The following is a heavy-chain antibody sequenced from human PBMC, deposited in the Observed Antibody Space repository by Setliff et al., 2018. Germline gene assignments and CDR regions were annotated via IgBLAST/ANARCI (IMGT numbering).Heavy chain of an antibody. Sequence: ASVKVSCKASGYTFSNHGITWVRQAPGQGLEWMGWISAYSGNTKYAQKLQGRVTMTTDTSTTTAYLELRSLTSDDTAVYYCSRLVRYRTTTSCQGASGAEFWGQGTLVTVSS. D-gene: IGHD2-2*01. J-gene: IGHJ4*02. CDR1: GYTFSNHG. V-gene: IGHV1-18*01. CDR3: SRLVRYRTTTSCQGASGAEF. CDR2: ISAYSGNT.